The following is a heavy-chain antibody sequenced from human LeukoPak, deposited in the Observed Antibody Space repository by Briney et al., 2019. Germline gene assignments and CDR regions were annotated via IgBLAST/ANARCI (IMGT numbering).Heavy chain of an antibody. D-gene: IGHD3-3*01. CDR3: AKTAEYDFWSGYDY. V-gene: IGHV3-53*05. Sequence: PGGSLRLSCAASGFTVSSNYMSWVRQAPGKGLEWVSVIYSGGSTYYADSVKGRFTISRDNSKNTLYLQMNSLRAEDTAVYYCAKTAEYDFWSGYDYWGQGTLVTVSS. CDR1: GFTVSSNY. CDR2: IYSGGST. J-gene: IGHJ4*02.